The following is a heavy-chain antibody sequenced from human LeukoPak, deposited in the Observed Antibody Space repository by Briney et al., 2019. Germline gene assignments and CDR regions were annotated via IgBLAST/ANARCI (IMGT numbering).Heavy chain of an antibody. Sequence: ASVKVSCKASGYTFTGYYMHWVRQAPGQGLEWMGWINPNSGGTNYAQKFQGRVTMTRDTSISTAYMELSRLRSDDTAVYYCARAPPHLIVVVPFDYCGQGTLVTVSS. V-gene: IGHV1-2*02. CDR2: INPNSGGT. CDR3: ARAPPHLIVVVPFDY. CDR1: GYTFTGYY. D-gene: IGHD3-22*01. J-gene: IGHJ4*02.